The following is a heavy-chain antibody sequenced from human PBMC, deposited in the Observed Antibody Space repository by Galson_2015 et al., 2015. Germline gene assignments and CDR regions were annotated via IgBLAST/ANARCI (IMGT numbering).Heavy chain of an antibody. Sequence: SVKVSCKASGGTFSSYAISWVRQAPGQGLEWMGGIIPIFGTANYAQKFQGRVTITADESTSTAYMELSSLRSEDTAVYYCARDPKNWNYGRDGPGGVDPWGQGTLVTVSS. CDR2: IIPIFGTA. CDR3: ARDPKNWNYGRDGPGGVDP. D-gene: IGHD1-7*01. V-gene: IGHV1-69*13. CDR1: GGTFSSYA. J-gene: IGHJ5*02.